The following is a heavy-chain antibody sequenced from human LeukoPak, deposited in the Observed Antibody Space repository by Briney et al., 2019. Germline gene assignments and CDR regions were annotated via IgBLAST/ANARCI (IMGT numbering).Heavy chain of an antibody. CDR2: ISYDGSNK. V-gene: IGHV3-30*04. CDR3: ARDGIVGAIGAFDI. D-gene: IGHD1-26*01. J-gene: IGHJ3*02. Sequence: GGSLRLSCAASGFTFSSCAMHWVRQAPGKGLEWVAVISYDGSNKYYADSVKGRFTISRDNSKNTLYLQMNSLRAEDTAVYYCARDGIVGAIGAFDIWGQGTMVTVSS. CDR1: GFTFSSCA.